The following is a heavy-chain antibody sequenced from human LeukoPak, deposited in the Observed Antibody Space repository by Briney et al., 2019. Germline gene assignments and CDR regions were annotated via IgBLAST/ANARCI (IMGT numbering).Heavy chain of an antibody. CDR1: GFTFSSYW. CDR3: ARGLLWFGELSRFDY. V-gene: IGHV3-7*01. Sequence: GGSLRLSCAASGFTFSSYWMSWVRQAPGKGLEWVANIKQDGSEKYYVDSVKGRSTISRDNAKNSLYLQMNSLRAEDTAVYYCARGLLWFGELSRFDYWGQGTLVTVSS. D-gene: IGHD3-10*01. CDR2: IKQDGSEK. J-gene: IGHJ4*02.